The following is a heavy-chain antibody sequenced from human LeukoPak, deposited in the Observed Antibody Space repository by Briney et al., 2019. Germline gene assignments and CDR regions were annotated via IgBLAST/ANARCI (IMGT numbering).Heavy chain of an antibody. CDR2: INSDGSST. D-gene: IGHD3-10*02. CDR3: AELGITMIGGV. J-gene: IGHJ6*04. CDR1: GFTFSSYW. Sequence: GGSLRLSCAASGFTFSSYWMHWVRQAPGKGLVWVSRINSDGSSTSYADSVKGRFTTSRDNAKNSLYLQMNSLRAEDTAVYYCAELGITMIGGVWGKGTTVAISS. V-gene: IGHV3-74*01.